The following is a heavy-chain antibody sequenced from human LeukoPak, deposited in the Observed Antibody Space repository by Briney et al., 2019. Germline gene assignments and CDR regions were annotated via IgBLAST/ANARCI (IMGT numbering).Heavy chain of an antibody. CDR2: INHSGST. CDR3: ARQSIVGATGYYDAFDI. J-gene: IGHJ3*02. D-gene: IGHD1-26*01. Sequence: PSETLSLTCAVYGGSFSGYYWSWIRQPPGKGLEWIGEINHSGSTNYNPSLKSRVTISVDTSKNQFSLKLSSVTAADTAVYYCARQSIVGATGYYDAFDIWGQGTMVTVSS. CDR1: GGSFSGYY. V-gene: IGHV4-34*01.